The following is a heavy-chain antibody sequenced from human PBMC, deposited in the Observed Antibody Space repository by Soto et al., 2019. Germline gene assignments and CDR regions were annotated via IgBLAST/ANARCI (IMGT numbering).Heavy chain of an antibody. CDR2: INSILGIS. Sequence: QVQLVQSGAEVKEPGSSVKVSCKASGGTFNSDTINWVRQAPGQGLEWMGRINSILGISNYAQKFQGGIAITADKSTNSGYMELSSLRSEDTAVYYCARGPVRGMGGDSWGQGTLVTVSS. V-gene: IGHV1-69*02. J-gene: IGHJ5*01. CDR1: GGTFNSDT. CDR3: ARGPVRGMGGDS. D-gene: IGHD3-16*01.